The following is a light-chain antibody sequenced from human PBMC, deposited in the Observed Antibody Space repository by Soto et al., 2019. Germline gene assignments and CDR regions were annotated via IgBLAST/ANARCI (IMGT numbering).Light chain of an antibody. CDR2: AAS. Sequence: IQLTQSPSSLSASVGDRVTITCRASQGISSYLAWYQQKPGKAPKLLIYAASTLQSGVPSRFSGSGSGTDFTLTISSLQPEDFANYYCQQLNSYRITFGQGTRLEIK. J-gene: IGKJ5*01. CDR1: QGISSY. V-gene: IGKV1-9*01. CDR3: QQLNSYRIT.